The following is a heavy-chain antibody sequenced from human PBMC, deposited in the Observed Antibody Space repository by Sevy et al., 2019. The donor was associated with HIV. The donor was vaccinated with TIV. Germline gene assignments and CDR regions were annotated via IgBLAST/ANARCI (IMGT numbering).Heavy chain of an antibody. CDR3: ARSMSWYAXXXY. CDR1: GRTFSNYA. D-gene: IGHD6-13*01. V-gene: IGHV1-69*13. J-gene: IGHJ4*01. CDR2: IIPMFGTA. Sequence: ASVKVSCKASGRTFSNYAISWVRQAPGQGLEWMGGIIPMFGTANYEQKFQGRVTITADESTSTAYMEVSSLRSEDTAVYYCARSMSWYAXXXYWGXXTLVTVSS.